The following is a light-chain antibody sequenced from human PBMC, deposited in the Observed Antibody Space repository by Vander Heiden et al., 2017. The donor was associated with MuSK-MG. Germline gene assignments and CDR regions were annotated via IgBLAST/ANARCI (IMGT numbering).Light chain of an antibody. V-gene: IGKV1-5*01. Sequence: DIQMTQSPSTLSASVRDRVTITCRASQSISSWLDWYQQKPGKAPKLLIYDASRWESGVPSRFSGSGSGTEFTLTSSSLQPDDFATYYCQQDNSYRTFGQGTKVEIK. CDR3: QQDNSYRT. J-gene: IGKJ1*01. CDR1: QSISSW. CDR2: DAS.